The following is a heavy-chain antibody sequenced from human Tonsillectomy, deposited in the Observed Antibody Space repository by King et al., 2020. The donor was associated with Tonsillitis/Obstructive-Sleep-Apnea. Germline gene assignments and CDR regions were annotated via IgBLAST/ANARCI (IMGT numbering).Heavy chain of an antibody. CDR2: ISGSVGST. V-gene: IGHV3-23*04. Sequence: VQLVESGGGLVQPGGSLRLSCAASGFSFSNFPMNWVRQAPGKGLEWVSAISGSVGSTYYADSVKGRFTISRDNSKNTLYLQMNSLRAEDTAVYYCANEADSAPYFDYWGQGTLVTVSS. J-gene: IGHJ4*02. CDR1: GFSFSNFP. CDR3: ANEADSAPYFDY.